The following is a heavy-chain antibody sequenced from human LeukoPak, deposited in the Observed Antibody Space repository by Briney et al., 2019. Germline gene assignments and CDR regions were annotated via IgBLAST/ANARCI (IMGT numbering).Heavy chain of an antibody. CDR3: ARDRYYDYVWGSYRRPVFDY. CDR2: IIPIFGTA. D-gene: IGHD3-16*02. V-gene: IGHV1-69*13. CDR1: GGTFSSYA. Sequence: ASVKVSCKASGGTFSSYAISWVRQAPGQGLEWMGGIIPIFGTANYAQKFQGRVTITADESTSTAYMELSSLGSEDTAVYYCARDRYYDYVWGSYRRPVFDYWGQGTLVTVSS. J-gene: IGHJ4*02.